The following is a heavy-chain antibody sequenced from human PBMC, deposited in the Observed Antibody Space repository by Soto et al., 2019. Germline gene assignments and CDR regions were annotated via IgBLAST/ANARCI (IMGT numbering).Heavy chain of an antibody. V-gene: IGHV3-15*07. J-gene: IGHJ4*02. CDR1: GFSISNAW. D-gene: IGHD3-3*01. CDR2: VKSKADGGTA. CDR3: NTYPDFWGGHTPL. Sequence: EVQLVESGGGLVKPGGSLRLSCAASGFSISNAWMHWVRQAPGKGLEWVGRVKSKADGGTADYAAPVKGRFTISRDDSKNTQCLQMNSLKMEDTAVYYCNTYPDFWGGHTPLWGQGTLVTVSS.